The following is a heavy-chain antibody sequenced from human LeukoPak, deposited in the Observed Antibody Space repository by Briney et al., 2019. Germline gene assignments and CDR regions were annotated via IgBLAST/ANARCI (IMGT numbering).Heavy chain of an antibody. Sequence: GGSLRLSCAASGFTFSSYSMNWVRQAPGKGLEWVSSISSSSSYIYYADSVKGRFTISRDNAKNSLYLQMNSLRAEDTAVYYCARDCWELTITGDNDAFDIWGQGTMVTVSS. CDR2: ISSSSSYI. J-gene: IGHJ3*02. D-gene: IGHD1-26*01. CDR3: ARDCWELTITGDNDAFDI. V-gene: IGHV3-21*01. CDR1: GFTFSSYS.